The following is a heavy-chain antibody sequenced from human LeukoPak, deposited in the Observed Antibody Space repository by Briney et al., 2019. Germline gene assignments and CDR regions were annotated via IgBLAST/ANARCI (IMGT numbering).Heavy chain of an antibody. CDR1: GFTFSSYS. CDR2: ISSSSSI. D-gene: IGHD6-19*01. CDR3: ASFSAWTHY. V-gene: IGHV3-21*01. Sequence: GGSLRLSCAASGFTFSSYSMNWLRQAPGKGLEWVSFISSSSSIDYADSVKGRFTISRDNAKNSLFLQMNSLRVEDTAVYYCASFSAWTHYWGQGTLVTVSS. J-gene: IGHJ4*02.